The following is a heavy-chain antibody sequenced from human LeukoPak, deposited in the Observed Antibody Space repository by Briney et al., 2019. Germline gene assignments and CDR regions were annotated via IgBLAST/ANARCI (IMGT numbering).Heavy chain of an antibody. CDR3: AREGKYYYDSSGYYYGDAFDI. V-gene: IGHV3-21*01. Sequence: HGWSLTLDCASSVITYNSYSVKWLRQAPGKGLEAVSSISSNSTYIYHADSVKGRFTISRDNAKNSLDLQMNSLRAEDTAVYYCAREGKYYYDSSGYYYGDAFDIWGQGTMVTVSS. CDR1: VITYNSYS. J-gene: IGHJ3*02. D-gene: IGHD3-22*01. CDR2: ISSNSTYI.